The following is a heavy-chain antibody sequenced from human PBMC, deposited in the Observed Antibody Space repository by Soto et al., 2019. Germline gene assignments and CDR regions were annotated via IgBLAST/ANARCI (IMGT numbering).Heavy chain of an antibody. CDR2: IYYSGST. V-gene: IGHV4-61*01. Sequence: PSETLSLTCTVSGGSVSSGSCYWSWIRQPPGKGLEWIGYIYYSGSTNYNPSLKSRVTISVDTSKNQFSLKLSSVTAADTAVYYCARDQRGYSSSWYWFDPWGQGTLVTVYS. D-gene: IGHD6-13*01. CDR1: GGSVSSGSCY. CDR3: ARDQRGYSSSWYWFDP. J-gene: IGHJ5*02.